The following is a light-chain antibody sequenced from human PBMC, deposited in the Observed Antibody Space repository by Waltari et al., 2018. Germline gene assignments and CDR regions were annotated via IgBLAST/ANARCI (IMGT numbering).Light chain of an antibody. V-gene: IGKV3-20*01. CDR2: GAS. CDR3: QHYLRLPVT. Sequence: EILLTKSPGTLSLSLGERATVSCRASQSVSRALAWYQQKPGQAPRLLIYGASTRATGIPDRFSGSGSGTDFSLTISRLEPDDFAVYFCQHYLRLPVTFGQGTTVEI. J-gene: IGKJ1*01. CDR1: QSVSRA.